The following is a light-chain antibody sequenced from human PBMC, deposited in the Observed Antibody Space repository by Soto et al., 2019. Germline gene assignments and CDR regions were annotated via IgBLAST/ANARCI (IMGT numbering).Light chain of an antibody. V-gene: IGKV3-15*01. CDR3: QQYNNWPET. Sequence: EIVMTQSPGTLSLSPGETATLSCRASQSVSSNLAWYQQKPGQAPRLLIYGASTRATDVPARFSGSGSGTEFTLTISSLQSEDFAVYYCQQYNNWPETFGQGTKV. CDR2: GAS. J-gene: IGKJ1*01. CDR1: QSVSSN.